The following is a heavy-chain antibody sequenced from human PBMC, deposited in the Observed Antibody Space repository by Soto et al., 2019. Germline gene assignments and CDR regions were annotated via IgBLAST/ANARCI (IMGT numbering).Heavy chain of an antibody. D-gene: IGHD3-3*02. Sequence: QVQLQQWGAGLLKPSETLSLTCAVYGGSFSGYYWTWIRQAPGKDLEWIGEINHSGSTNYNSSLKSRVTISVDTSKNQCSLILHSVTAADTAVYYCARDGQYYHLWSGYQHEGRYGMDVWGQGTTVTVSS. CDR3: ARDGQYYHLWSGYQHEGRYGMDV. V-gene: IGHV4-34*02. CDR1: GGSFSGYY. CDR2: INHSGST. J-gene: IGHJ6*02.